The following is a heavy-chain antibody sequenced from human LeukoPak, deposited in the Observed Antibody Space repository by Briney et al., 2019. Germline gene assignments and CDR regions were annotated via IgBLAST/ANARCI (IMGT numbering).Heavy chain of an antibody. CDR3: ARETMVRPKVVGAFDI. CDR1: GGSISSNKW. J-gene: IGHJ3*02. V-gene: IGHV4-4*02. D-gene: IGHD3-10*01. CDR2: IYHSGST. Sequence: PSGTLSLTCAVSGGSISSNKWWTWVRQPPGKGLEWIGEIYHSGSTNYNPSLKSRVTMSVDKSKNQFSLELTSVTAADTAVYYCARETMVRPKVVGAFDIWGQGTMVTVSS.